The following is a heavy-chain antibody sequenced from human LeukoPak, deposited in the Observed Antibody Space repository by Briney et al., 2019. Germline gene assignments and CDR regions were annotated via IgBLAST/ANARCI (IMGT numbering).Heavy chain of an antibody. Sequence: PSETLSLTCNVSGGSLSRSHFYWSWIRQPPGKGLEWIGSIYYTGNTFYNPSLRSRISISVDTSKNQSSLTLNSMTASDTAVYYCARQNDCTGASCYAGIDPWGQGILVSASS. V-gene: IGHV4-39*01. CDR1: GGSLSRSHFY. J-gene: IGHJ5*02. D-gene: IGHD2-2*01. CDR2: IYYTGNT. CDR3: ARQNDCTGASCYAGIDP.